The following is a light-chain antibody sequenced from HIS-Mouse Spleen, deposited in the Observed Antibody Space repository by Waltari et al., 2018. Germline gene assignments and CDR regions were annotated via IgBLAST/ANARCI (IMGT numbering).Light chain of an antibody. CDR1: SSDVGSYNL. J-gene: IGLJ3*02. V-gene: IGLV2-23*01. Sequence: QSALTQPASVSGSPGQSITISCTGTSSDVGSYNLVSWYQPHPGKAPKLMFYEGSKRPSVVSNRFSGSKSGNTASLTISGLQAEDEADYYCCSYAGSSTWVFGGGTKLTVL. CDR3: CSYAGSSTWV. CDR2: EGS.